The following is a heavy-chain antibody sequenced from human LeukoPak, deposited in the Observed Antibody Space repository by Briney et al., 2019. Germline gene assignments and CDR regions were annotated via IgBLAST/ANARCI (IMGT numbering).Heavy chain of an antibody. J-gene: IGHJ4*02. CDR1: GYTFTDYY. CDR3: ARGGFGIYEAGIVVVITTLGH. Sequence: HWASVKVSCKASGYTFTDYYMHWVRQAPGQGLEWMGWINPNSGGTNYAQKFQGRVTMTRDTSISTAYMELSRLRSDDTAVYYCARGGFGIYEAGIVVVITTLGHWGQGTLVTVSS. D-gene: IGHD3-22*01. V-gene: IGHV1-2*02. CDR2: INPNSGGT.